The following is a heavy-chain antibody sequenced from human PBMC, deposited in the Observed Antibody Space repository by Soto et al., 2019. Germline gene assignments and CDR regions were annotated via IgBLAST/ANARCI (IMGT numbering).Heavy chain of an antibody. V-gene: IGHV4-31*03. D-gene: IGHD2-2*01. CDR2: IYYSGST. CDR3: ARGPIVVVPTTRHDAFDI. Sequence: QVQLQESGPGLVKPSQTLSLTCTVPGGSISSGGYYWSWIRQHPGKGLEWIGYIYYSGSTYYNPSLKSRVTMSVDTSKNQFSLKLSSVTAADTAMYYCARGPIVVVPTTRHDAFDIWGQGTMVTVSS. CDR1: GGSISSGGYY. J-gene: IGHJ3*02.